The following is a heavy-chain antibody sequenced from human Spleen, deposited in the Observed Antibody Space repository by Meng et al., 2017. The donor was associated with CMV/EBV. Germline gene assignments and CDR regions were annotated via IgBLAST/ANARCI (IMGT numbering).Heavy chain of an antibody. CDR1: GDSLRSYY. CDR3: ARGIVVRGTRFDH. D-gene: IGHD2-15*01. V-gene: IGHV4-59*01. J-gene: IGHJ4*02. CDR2: MYHTGIT. Sequence: GSLRLSCTVSGDSLRSYYWSWIRQSPGKGLEWLGYMYHTGITDYNPSFESRVTMSIDTSKNQFFLKMKSATAADTAVYYCARGIVVRGTRFDHWGQGILVTISS.